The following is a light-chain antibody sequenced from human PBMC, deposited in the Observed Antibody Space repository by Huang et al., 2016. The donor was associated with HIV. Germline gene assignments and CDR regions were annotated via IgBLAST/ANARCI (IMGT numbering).Light chain of an antibody. V-gene: IGKV1-27*01. CDR1: QDIGTF. J-gene: IGKJ1*01. CDR2: SAS. CDR3: QRYDTAPRA. Sequence: DIQMTQSPPSLSASQGVRVTLTCRASQDIGTFLAWFQQKPGGTPKLLIYSASTLQVGVPSRFSGRGSGTEFTLTITNLQPEDVATYYCQRYDTAPRAFGPGTKVDIK.